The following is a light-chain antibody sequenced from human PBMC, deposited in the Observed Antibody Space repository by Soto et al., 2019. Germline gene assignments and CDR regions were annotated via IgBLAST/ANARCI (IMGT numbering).Light chain of an antibody. Sequence: DLPLTQSPSFLSASVRDRVTITCRASQGIGSYLGWYQQTPGKAHKLLIYGASTLHSGVPSRFSGSGSGTEFALTVCSLQPEEVATYYRQQLNTDPAFGGGTQVEI. V-gene: IGKV1-9*01. J-gene: IGKJ4*01. CDR2: GAS. CDR3: QQLNTDPA. CDR1: QGIGSY.